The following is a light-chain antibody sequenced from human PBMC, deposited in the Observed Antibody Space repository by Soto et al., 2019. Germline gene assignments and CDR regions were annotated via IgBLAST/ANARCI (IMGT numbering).Light chain of an antibody. CDR1: TPNIGSNT. CDR2: SDN. V-gene: IGLV1-44*01. J-gene: IGLJ3*02. Sequence: QSVLLQPPSASGTPGQRVTISCSGSTPNIGSNTVNWYQQVPGTAPKFLTYSDNQRPLGVHDRFSGSKSGTSASLAISGLQSEDEGDFYCATWEDSLNGGVFVGGTELTV. CDR3: ATWEDSLNGGV.